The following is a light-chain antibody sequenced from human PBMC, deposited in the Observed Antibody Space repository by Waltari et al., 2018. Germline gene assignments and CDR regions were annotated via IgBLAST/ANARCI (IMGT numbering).Light chain of an antibody. CDR1: SSDVGGYNY. CDR2: DVS. V-gene: IGLV2-14*03. CDR3: SSYTSSSTLV. J-gene: IGLJ2*01. Sequence: QSALTQPASVSGSPGQSITISCTGTSSDVGGYNYVSWYQQHPGKVPKLLIHDVSKRPSGVSNRFSGSKSGNTASLTTSGLQAEDEADYYCSSYTSSSTLVFGGGTKLTVL.